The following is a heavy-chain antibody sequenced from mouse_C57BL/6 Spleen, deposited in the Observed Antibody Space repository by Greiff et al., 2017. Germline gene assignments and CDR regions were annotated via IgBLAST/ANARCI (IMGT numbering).Heavy chain of an antibody. V-gene: IGHV1-52*01. J-gene: IGHJ1*03. D-gene: IGHD2-3*01. CDR1: GYTFTSYW. CDR3: ARRRDGYPYWYFDV. Sequence: VQLQQPGAELVRPGSSVKLSCKASGYTFTSYWMHWVKQRPIQGLEWIGNIDPSDSETHYNQKFKDKATLAVDKSSSTAYMQLSSLTSEDSAVYYCARRRDGYPYWYFDVWGTRTTVTVSS. CDR2: IDPSDSET.